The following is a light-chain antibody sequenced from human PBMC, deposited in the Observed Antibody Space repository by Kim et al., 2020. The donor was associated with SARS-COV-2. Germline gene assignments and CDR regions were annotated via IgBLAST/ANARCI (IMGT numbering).Light chain of an antibody. J-gene: IGKJ3*01. V-gene: IGKV1-39*01. CDR2: AAS. CDR1: QSISSY. Sequence: ASVGDRVTSTCRASQSISSYLNLYQQKPGKAPKLLIYAASSLQSGVPSRFSGSGSGTDFTLTISSLQPEDFATYYCQQSYSTPFTFGPGTKVDIK. CDR3: QQSYSTPFT.